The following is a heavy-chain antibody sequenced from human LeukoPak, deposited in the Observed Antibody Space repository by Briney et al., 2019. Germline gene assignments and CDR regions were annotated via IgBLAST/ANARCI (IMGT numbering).Heavy chain of an antibody. J-gene: IGHJ4*02. Sequence: GGSLRLSCAASGFTFDDYAMHWVRQAPWKGLEWVSGIIWNSGSIGYADSVKGRFTISRDNAKNSPYLQMNSLRAEDTALYYCAKGDYCDSSGHRNWGQGTLVTVSS. V-gene: IGHV3-9*01. CDR3: AKGDYCDSSGHRN. CDR2: IIWNSGSI. CDR1: GFTFDDYA. D-gene: IGHD3-22*01.